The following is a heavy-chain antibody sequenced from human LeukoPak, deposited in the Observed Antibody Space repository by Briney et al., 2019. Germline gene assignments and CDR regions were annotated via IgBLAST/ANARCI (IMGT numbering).Heavy chain of an antibody. J-gene: IGHJ4*02. V-gene: IGHV4-38-2*02. CDR2: IYHSGST. CDR3: ARDDGRY. CDR1: GYSISSGYY. Sequence: PSETLSLTCTVSGYSISSGYYWGWIRQPPGKGLEWIGSIYHSGSTYYNPSLKSRVTISVDTSKNQFSLKLSSVTAADTAVYYCARDDGRYWGQGTLVTVSS. D-gene: IGHD1-26*01.